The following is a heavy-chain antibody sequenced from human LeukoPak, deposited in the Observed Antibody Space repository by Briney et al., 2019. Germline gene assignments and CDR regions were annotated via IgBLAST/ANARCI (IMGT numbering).Heavy chain of an antibody. CDR3: ARKYKGFLSSSWYWDY. J-gene: IGHJ4*02. CDR1: GGSISSSSYY. CDR2: IYYSGST. D-gene: IGHD6-13*01. Sequence: SETLSLTCTVSGGSISSSSYYWGWIRQPPGKGLEWIGSIYYSGSTYYNPSLKSRVTISVDTSKNQFSLKLSSVTAADTAVYYCARKYKGFLSSSWYWDYWGQGTLVTVSS. V-gene: IGHV4-39*07.